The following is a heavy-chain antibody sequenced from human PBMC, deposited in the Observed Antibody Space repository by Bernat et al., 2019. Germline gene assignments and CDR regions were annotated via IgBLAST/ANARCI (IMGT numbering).Heavy chain of an antibody. CDR1: GGSISSGGYY. CDR2: IYYSGST. V-gene: IGHV4-31*03. J-gene: IGHJ4*02. Sequence: QVQLQESGPGLVKPSQTLSLTCTVSGGSISSGGYYWSWIRQHPGKGLEWIGYIYYSGSTYYNPSLKSRVTISVDTSKNQFSLKLSYVTAADTAVYYCARVWVGTGPGITYYFDYWGQGTLVTVSS. D-gene: IGHD1-14*01. CDR3: ARVWVGTGPGITYYFDY.